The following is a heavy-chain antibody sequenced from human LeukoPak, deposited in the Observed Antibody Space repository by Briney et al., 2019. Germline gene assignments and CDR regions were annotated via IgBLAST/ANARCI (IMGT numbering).Heavy chain of an antibody. CDR2: IYYSGST. CDR1: GGSISSSSYY. J-gene: IGHJ4*02. CDR3: ARQGSGPFDY. Sequence: SETLSLTCTVSGGSISSSSYYWGWIRQPPGKGLEWIGSIYYSGSTYYNPSLKSRVTISVDTFKNQFSLKLSSVTAADTAVYYCARQGSGPFDYWGQGTLVTVSS. D-gene: IGHD2-15*01. V-gene: IGHV4-39*01.